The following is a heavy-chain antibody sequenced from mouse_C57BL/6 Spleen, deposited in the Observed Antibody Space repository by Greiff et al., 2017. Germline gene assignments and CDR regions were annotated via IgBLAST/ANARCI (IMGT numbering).Heavy chain of an antibody. D-gene: IGHD1-1*01. J-gene: IGHJ3*01. Sequence: EVHLVESEGGLVQPGSSMKLPCTASGFTFSDYYMAWGRQVPEKGLEWVANMNYDGSSTYYLDSLKGRFIISRDNAKNILYLQMSSLKSEDSASFYCARVGKYYGSSGFAYWGQGTLVTVSA. V-gene: IGHV5-16*01. CDR2: MNYDGSST. CDR1: GFTFSDYY. CDR3: ARVGKYYGSSGFAY.